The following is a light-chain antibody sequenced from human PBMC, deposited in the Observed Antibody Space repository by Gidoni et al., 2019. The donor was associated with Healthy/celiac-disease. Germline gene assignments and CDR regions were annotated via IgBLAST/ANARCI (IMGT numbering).Light chain of an antibody. V-gene: IGKV1-8*01. CDR1: QGISSY. J-gene: IGKJ4*01. Sequence: AIRMTQSPSSFSASTGDRVTITCRASQGISSYLAWYQQKPGKAPKLLIYAASTLQRGVPSRFSGSGSGTDFTLTIRCLQSEDFATYYCQQYYSYPLTFGGGTQVEIQ. CDR2: AAS. CDR3: QQYYSYPLT.